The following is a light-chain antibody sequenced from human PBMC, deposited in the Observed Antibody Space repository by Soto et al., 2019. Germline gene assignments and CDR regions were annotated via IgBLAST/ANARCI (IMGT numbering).Light chain of an antibody. Sequence: DIQMTQSPSSLSASVGDRVTITCRASQSISSYLNWYQQKPGKAPKLLIYAASSLQSGVPSRFSGCGSGTDFTLTISSLQPEDFATYYCQQSYSTPPYTFGQGTKQEIK. J-gene: IGKJ2*01. CDR1: QSISSY. CDR3: QQSYSTPPYT. V-gene: IGKV1-39*01. CDR2: AAS.